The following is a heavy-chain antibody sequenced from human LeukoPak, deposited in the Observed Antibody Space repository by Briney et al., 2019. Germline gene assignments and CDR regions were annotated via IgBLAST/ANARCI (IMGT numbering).Heavy chain of an antibody. J-gene: IGHJ3*02. CDR1: GGSISSYY. D-gene: IGHD6-19*01. V-gene: IGHV4-59*01. CDR2: IYYTGST. CDR3: ARGGGSSGWYGDAFDI. Sequence: SETLSLTCTVSGGSISSYYWSWIRQPPGKGLEWIAYIYYTGSTSYNPSLKSRVTISVDTSKNQFSLKLSSVTAADTAVYYCARGGGSSGWYGDAFDIWGQGTMVTVSS.